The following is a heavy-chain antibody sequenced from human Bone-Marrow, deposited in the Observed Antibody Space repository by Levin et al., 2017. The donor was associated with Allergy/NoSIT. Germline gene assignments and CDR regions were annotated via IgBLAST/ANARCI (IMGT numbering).Heavy chain of an antibody. J-gene: IGHJ3*02. V-gene: IGHV3-66*01. CDR1: GFTVSSNY. D-gene: IGHD2-2*01. CDR2: IYSGGST. CDR3: ATDRAYCSNTTCYLPDAFDI. Sequence: PSETLSLTCVASGFTVSSNYMNWVRQAPGKGLEWVSVIYSGGSTYYADSVKGRFTISRDNSKNTLYLQMSSLRAEDTAVYYCATDRAYCSNTTCYLPDAFDIWGQGTMVIVSS.